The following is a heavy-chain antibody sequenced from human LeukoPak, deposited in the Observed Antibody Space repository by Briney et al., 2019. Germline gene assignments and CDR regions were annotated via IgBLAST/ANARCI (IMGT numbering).Heavy chain of an antibody. J-gene: IGHJ2*01. V-gene: IGHV3-23*01. CDR2: ISGSGAAT. CDR3: AKEGRACITAAAGSLWYFDL. D-gene: IGHD6-13*01. Sequence: GGSLRLSCAASGFTFSSYAMSWVRQAPGKGLEWVSAISGSGAATYYADSVKGRFTISRDNSKSSLYLHMNSLRAEDTALYYCAKEGRACITAAAGSLWYFDLWGRATLVTVSS. CDR1: GFTFSSYA.